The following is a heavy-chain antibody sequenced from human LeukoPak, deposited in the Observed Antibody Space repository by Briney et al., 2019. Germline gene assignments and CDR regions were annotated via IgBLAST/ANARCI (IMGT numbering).Heavy chain of an antibody. CDR3: XKXYYXSGSQKYYFDY. CDR2: VRNDGSDK. V-gene: IGHV3-30*02. J-gene: IGHJ4*02. Sequence: GGSLRLSCAASGFVFGDYGMHWVRQAPGKGLEWVTMVRNDGSDKYYADSVKGRFTISRDNSKNTLYLQMNSLRAEDTAVYYXXKXYYXSGSQKYYFDYWGQGTLVTVSX. CDR1: GFVFGDYG. D-gene: IGHD3-10*01.